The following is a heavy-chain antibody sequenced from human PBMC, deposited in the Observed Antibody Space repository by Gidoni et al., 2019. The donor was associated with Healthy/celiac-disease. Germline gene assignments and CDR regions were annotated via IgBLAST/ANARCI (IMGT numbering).Heavy chain of an antibody. CDR2: RWYDGSNK. CDR1: GFTLSSYG. V-gene: IGHV3-33*01. D-gene: IGHD6-19*01. J-gene: IGHJ4*02. CDR3: ARDIIAVAGTAASLEY. Sequence: QVQLVESGGGVVKPGRSLRLSCAASGFTLSSYGMHWVRQAPGKGLEWVAVRWYDGSNKYYADSVKGRFTISRDNSKNTLYLQMNSLRAEDTAVYYCARDIIAVAGTAASLEYWGQGTLVTVSS.